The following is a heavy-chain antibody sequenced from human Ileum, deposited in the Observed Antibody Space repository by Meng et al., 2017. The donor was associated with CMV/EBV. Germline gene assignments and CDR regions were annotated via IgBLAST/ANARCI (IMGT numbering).Heavy chain of an antibody. CDR3: ARPSGS. CDR1: GFSFSNYW. J-gene: IGHJ5*02. CDR2: INSDGSVT. D-gene: IGHD6-25*01. V-gene: IGHV3-74*03. Sequence: GGSLRLSCAASGFSFSNYWMDWVRQVPGKGLVWVSRINSDGSVTTYADSVTGRFTITRDNAKNTLYLQMSSLRADDSAVYYCARPSGSWGQGTLVTVSS.